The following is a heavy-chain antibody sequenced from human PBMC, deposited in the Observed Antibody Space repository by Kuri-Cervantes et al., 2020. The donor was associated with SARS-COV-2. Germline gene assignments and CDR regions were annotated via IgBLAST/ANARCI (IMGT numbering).Heavy chain of an antibody. J-gene: IGHJ3*02. CDR2: IYYSGST. Sequence: SETLSLTCTVSGGSISSYYWSWIRQPPGKGLEWIGYIYYSGSTNYNPSLKSRVTISVDTSKNQFSLKLSSVTAADTAVYYCARPRYGDYDGAFDIWGQGTMVTGSS. CDR1: GGSISSYY. D-gene: IGHD4-17*01. CDR3: ARPRYGDYDGAFDI. V-gene: IGHV4-59*12.